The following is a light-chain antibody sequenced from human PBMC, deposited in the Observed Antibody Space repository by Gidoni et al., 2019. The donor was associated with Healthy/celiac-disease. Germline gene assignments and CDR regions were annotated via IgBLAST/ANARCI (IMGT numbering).Light chain of an antibody. CDR3: QQYGSSPPWT. CDR2: GAS. Sequence: EIVLTQSPGTLSLSPGERATLSCRASQSVSSSYLAWYQQKPGQAPRLLIYGASSRATGIPDRFSGSGSGTDFTLTISRLEPEDSAVYYCQQYGSSPPWTFGRGTKVEIK. J-gene: IGKJ1*01. V-gene: IGKV3-20*01. CDR1: QSVSSSY.